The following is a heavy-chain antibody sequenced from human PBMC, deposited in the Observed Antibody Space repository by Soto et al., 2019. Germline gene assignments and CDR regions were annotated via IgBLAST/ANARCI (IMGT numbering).Heavy chain of an antibody. CDR3: AIEEWWRVEF. Sequence: EVQLAESGGGLGQPGGSLRLSCVAPGFTFSRRYMTWDRQAPGKGLESAAKIKPDGSESYYVDSVRGGFTFSRDNAKNSLSLQMNSLRDEDTAVYYCAIEEWWRVEFWGQGTLVTVSS. CDR2: IKPDGSES. D-gene: IGHD2-15*01. J-gene: IGHJ4*02. CDR1: GFTFSRRY. V-gene: IGHV3-7*01.